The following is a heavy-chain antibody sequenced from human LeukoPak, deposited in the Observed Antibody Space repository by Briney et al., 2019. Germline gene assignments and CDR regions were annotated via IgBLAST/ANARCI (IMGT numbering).Heavy chain of an antibody. D-gene: IGHD3-10*01. CDR1: GYRFPTSW. J-gene: IGHJ6*02. Sequence: GASLKISCKGSGYRFPTSWIAWVRQMPGKGFEWMGVIYPDDPDTIYNPSFEGQVTFSVDKSISTAYLQWSSLKASDTAIYYCARGAYGSGSSYNFYGMDVRGQGTPVAVSS. V-gene: IGHV5-51*01. CDR2: IYPDDPDT. CDR3: ARGAYGSGSSYNFYGMDV.